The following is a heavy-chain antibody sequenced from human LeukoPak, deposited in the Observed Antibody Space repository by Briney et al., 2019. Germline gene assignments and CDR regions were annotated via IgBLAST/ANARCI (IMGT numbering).Heavy chain of an antibody. CDR3: ARTFVSGDGYKVGYFDY. Sequence: GGSLRLSCSVSGFSVRTNYMSWVRQAPGKGPEWGSLIYSSGSTYYTDSVKGRFTISRDNSQNTLYLQMNSLSAEDTAVYYCARTFVSGDGYKVGYFDYWGQGTLVTVSS. J-gene: IGHJ4*02. D-gene: IGHD5-24*01. V-gene: IGHV3-53*01. CDR2: IYSSGST. CDR1: GFSVRTNY.